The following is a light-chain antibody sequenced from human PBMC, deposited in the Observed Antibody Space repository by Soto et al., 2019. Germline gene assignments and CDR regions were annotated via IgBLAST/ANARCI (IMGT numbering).Light chain of an antibody. V-gene: IGKV3-15*01. CDR2: YAS. J-gene: IGKJ5*01. Sequence: EVTMTQSPASLSVSPGERATVSCWASQSVGNNLAWYQQTPGQAPRLLIYYASTRAAGIPPRFSGSGSGIEFTLTISSLQSEDFGLYYCQQYNDWPPITFGQGTRLEIK. CDR1: QSVGNN. CDR3: QQYNDWPPIT.